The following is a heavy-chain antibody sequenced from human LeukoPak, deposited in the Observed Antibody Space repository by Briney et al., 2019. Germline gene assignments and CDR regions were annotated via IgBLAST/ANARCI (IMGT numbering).Heavy chain of an antibody. D-gene: IGHD3-10*01. CDR1: GYTFTSYY. CDR2: INPSGGST. CDR3: ARDHYYYGSGSYYTAKYYFDY. Sequence: ASVKVSCKASGYTFTSYYMHWVRQAPGQGLEWMGIINPSGGSTSYAQKFQGRVTMTRDMSTSTVYMELSSLRSEDTAVYYCARDHYYYGSGSYYTAKYYFDYWGQGTLVTVSS. J-gene: IGHJ4*02. V-gene: IGHV1-46*01.